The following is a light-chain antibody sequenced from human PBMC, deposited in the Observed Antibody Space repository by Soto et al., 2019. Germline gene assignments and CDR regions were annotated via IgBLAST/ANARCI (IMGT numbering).Light chain of an antibody. CDR1: SSNIGAGYP. CDR2: G. Sequence: QSVLTQPPSVSGAPGQRVTISCTGSSSNIGAGYPVHWYQQLPGTAPKLLIAGNRPSGVPDRFSVSKSGASASLAITGLQAEDEADYYCQSYDSSLSRRWVFGGGTKLTVL. CDR3: QSYDSSLSRRWV. V-gene: IGLV1-40*01. J-gene: IGLJ3*02.